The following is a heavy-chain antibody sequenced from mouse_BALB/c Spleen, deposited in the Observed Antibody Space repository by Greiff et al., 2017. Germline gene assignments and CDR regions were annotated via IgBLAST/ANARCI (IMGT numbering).Heavy chain of an antibody. V-gene: IGHV5-12-1*01. CDR3: ARHGGGCAMDY. D-gene: IGHD1-1*02. CDR2: ISSGGGST. J-gene: IGHJ4*01. Sequence: EVQVVESGGGLVKPGGSLKLSCAASGFAFSSYDMSWVRQTPEKRLEWVAYISSGGGSTYYPDTVKGRFTISRDNAKNTLYLQMSSLKSEDTAMYYCARHGGGCAMDYWGQGTSVTVSS. CDR1: GFAFSSYD.